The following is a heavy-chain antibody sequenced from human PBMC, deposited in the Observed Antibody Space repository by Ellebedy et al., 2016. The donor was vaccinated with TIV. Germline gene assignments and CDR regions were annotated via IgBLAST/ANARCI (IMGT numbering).Heavy chain of an antibody. D-gene: IGHD3-16*01. CDR3: ARQIAPRGGINWFNP. CDR1: GYTFTSYG. CDR2: ISAYNGNT. Sequence: ASVKVSCXASGYTFTSYGISWVRQAPGQGLEWMGWISAYNGNTNYAQKLQGRVTMTTDTSTSTAYMELRSLRSDDTAVYYCARQIAPRGGINWFNPWGQGTLVTVSS. V-gene: IGHV1-18*01. J-gene: IGHJ5*02.